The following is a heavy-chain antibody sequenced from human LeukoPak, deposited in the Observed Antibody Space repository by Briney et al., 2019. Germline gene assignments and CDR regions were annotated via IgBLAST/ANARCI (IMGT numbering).Heavy chain of an antibody. Sequence: GGSLRLSCAASGFTVSSNYMSWVRQAPGRGLKGGSVIYSGGTTYYADSVKGRFTISRDNSKHALYLQMNSLRAEDTAVYYCARVSSGSNGWYEFDYWGQGTLVTVSS. D-gene: IGHD6-19*01. J-gene: IGHJ4*02. CDR2: IYSGGTT. V-gene: IGHV3-53*01. CDR3: ARVSSGSNGWYEFDY. CDR1: GFTVSSNY.